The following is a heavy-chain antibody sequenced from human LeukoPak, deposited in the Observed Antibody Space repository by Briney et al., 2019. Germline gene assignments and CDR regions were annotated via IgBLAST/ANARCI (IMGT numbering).Heavy chain of an antibody. V-gene: IGHV3-64D*09. Sequence: APLLLSGSAAGTTFSSFAMHWGRQARGKGLEYVAAISRDGGRTYDEASEKGRFIITRDNYKSTLYHKMRRISEEDTADYLGVKDLRSYFMGVLSRYLSYWCQGTLVTVSS. CDR3: VKDLRSYFMGVLSRYLSY. J-gene: IGHJ4*02. D-gene: IGHD2/OR15-2a*01. CDR2: ISRDGGRT. CDR1: GTTFSSFA.